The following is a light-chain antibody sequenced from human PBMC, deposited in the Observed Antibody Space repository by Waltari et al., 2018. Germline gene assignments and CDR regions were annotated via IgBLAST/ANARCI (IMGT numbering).Light chain of an antibody. J-gene: IGKJ1*01. Sequence: EIVLTQSPGTLSLSPGERATLSCRASQSVGRSLVWYQQKPGQAPRLLIYGASTRATGIPDSFSGSGSGTDFSLTVSRLEPEDYGLDYCQHNLRLPVTFGQGTKVEIK. CDR3: QHNLRLPVT. CDR1: QSVGRS. CDR2: GAS. V-gene: IGKV3-20*01.